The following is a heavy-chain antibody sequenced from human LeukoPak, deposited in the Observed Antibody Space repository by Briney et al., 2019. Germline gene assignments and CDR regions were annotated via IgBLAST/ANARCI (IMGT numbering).Heavy chain of an antibody. CDR1: GFTFSSYG. V-gene: IGHV3-30*18. D-gene: IGHD1-26*01. J-gene: IGHJ4*02. CDR3: AKDLELSSYYFDY. Sequence: PGRSLRLSCAASGFTFSSYGMHSVRQAPGKGLEWVAVISYDGSNKYYADSVKGRFTISRDNSKNTLYLQMHSLRAEDTAVYYCAKDLELSSYYFDYWGQGTLVTVSS. CDR2: ISYDGSNK.